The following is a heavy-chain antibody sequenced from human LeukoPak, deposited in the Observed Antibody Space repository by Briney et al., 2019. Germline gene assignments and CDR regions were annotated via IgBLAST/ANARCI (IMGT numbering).Heavy chain of an antibody. J-gene: IGHJ3*01. CDR3: ARDGAGPDAFDV. CDR2: ISSGGRTI. CDR1: GFTFSSYD. Sequence: GGSLRLPCAASGFTFSSYDMNWVRQAPGKGLEWVSYISSGGRTIHYADSVKGRFTISSDSAKTSLYLQMNSLRAEDTAVYYCARDGAGPDAFDVWCQGTMVTVSS. D-gene: IGHD4/OR15-4a*01. V-gene: IGHV3-48*03.